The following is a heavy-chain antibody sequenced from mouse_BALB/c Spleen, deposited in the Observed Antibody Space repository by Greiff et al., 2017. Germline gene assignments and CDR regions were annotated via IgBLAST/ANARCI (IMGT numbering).Heavy chain of an antibody. V-gene: IGHV1-20*02. J-gene: IGHJ4*01. D-gene: IGHD2-4*01. CDR1: GYSFTGYF. CDR2: INPYNGDT. Sequence: EVKLQESGPELVKPGASVKISCKASGYSFTGYFMNWVMQSHGKSLEWIGRINPYNGDTFYNQKFKGKATLTVDKSSSTAHMELRSLASEDSAVYYCAREGMITTTVYAMDYWGQGTSVTVSS. CDR3: AREGMITTTVYAMDY.